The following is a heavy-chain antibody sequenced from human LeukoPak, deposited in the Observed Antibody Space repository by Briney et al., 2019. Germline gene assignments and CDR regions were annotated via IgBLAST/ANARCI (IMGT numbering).Heavy chain of an antibody. J-gene: IGHJ4*02. CDR3: AKDSAPTYIVVVPAAMEGGFDY. CDR2: IKQDGSEK. CDR1: GFTFSSYW. Sequence: QPGGSLRLSCAASGFTFSSYWMSWVRQAPGKGLEWVANIKQDGSEKYYVDSVKGRFTISRDNAKNSLYLQMNSLRAEDTAVYYCAKDSAPTYIVVVPAAMEGGFDYWGQGTLVTVSS. D-gene: IGHD2-2*01. V-gene: IGHV3-7*03.